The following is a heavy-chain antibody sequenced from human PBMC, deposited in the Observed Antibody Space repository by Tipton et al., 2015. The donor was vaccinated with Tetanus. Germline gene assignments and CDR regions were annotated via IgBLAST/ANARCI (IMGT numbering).Heavy chain of an antibody. D-gene: IGHD5-18*01. Sequence: LRLSCTVSGGSISSGGYYWSWIRQHPGKGLEWIGYIYYSGSTYYNPSLKSRVTISVDTSKNQFSLKLSSVTAAGPSVYYCATQGGDTAMAPYCWGQGTLVTVSS. J-gene: IGHJ4*02. V-gene: IGHV4-31*02. CDR2: IYYSGST. CDR1: GGSISSGGYY. CDR3: ATQGGDTAMAPYC.